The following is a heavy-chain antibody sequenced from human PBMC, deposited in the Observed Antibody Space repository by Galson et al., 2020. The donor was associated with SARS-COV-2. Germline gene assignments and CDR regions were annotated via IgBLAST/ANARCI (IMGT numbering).Heavy chain of an antibody. Sequence: ASETLSLTCAVSGYSISSGYFWGWIRQPPGKGLEWIGSIYHSGSTYYNPSLKSRVTISIDTSNNQFSLRLSSVTAADTAVYYCARDEGYSYGFSDTGDLWGRGTLVTVSS. D-gene: IGHD5-18*01. CDR1: GYSISSGYF. J-gene: IGHJ2*01. V-gene: IGHV4-38-2*02. CDR3: ARDEGYSYGFSDTGDL. CDR2: IYHSGST.